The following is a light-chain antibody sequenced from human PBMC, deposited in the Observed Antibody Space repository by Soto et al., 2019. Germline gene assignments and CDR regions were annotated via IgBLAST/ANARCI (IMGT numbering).Light chain of an antibody. Sequence: EIVLTQSPATLSLSPGERATLSCRASQSVSSYLAWYQQKPGQAPRLLIYDASNRATGIPARFSGSGSGTXFTLTISSLEPEDFAVYYCQQRSNWLLTFGGGTKVEIK. CDR3: QQRSNWLLT. V-gene: IGKV3-11*01. J-gene: IGKJ4*01. CDR1: QSVSSY. CDR2: DAS.